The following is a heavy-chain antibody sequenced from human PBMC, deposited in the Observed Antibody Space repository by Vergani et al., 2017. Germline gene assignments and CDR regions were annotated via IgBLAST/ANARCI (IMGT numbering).Heavy chain of an antibody. D-gene: IGHD1-14*01. CDR1: GYTFTSYD. CDR3: ASSAPHVPDWAFDI. V-gene: IGHV1-8*01. Sequence: QVQLVQSGAEVKKPGASVKVSCKASGYTFTSYDINWVRQATGQGLEWMGWMNPNSGNTGYAQKFQGRVTMTRDTSTSTVYMELSSLRSEDTAVYYCASSAPHVPDWAFDIWGQGTMVTVSS. CDR2: MNPNSGNT. J-gene: IGHJ3*02.